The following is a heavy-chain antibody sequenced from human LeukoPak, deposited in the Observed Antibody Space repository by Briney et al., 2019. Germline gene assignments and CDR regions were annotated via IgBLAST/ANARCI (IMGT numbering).Heavy chain of an antibody. Sequence: GGSLRLSCAASGFTFSSYGMSWVRQAPGKGLEWVSAISGSGGSTYYADSVKGRFTISRDNSKNTLYLQMNSLRAEDTAVYYCAKDRLGSLGNFDYWGQGTLVTVSS. V-gene: IGHV3-23*01. D-gene: IGHD7-27*01. CDR3: AKDRLGSLGNFDY. CDR1: GFTFSSYG. J-gene: IGHJ4*02. CDR2: ISGSGGST.